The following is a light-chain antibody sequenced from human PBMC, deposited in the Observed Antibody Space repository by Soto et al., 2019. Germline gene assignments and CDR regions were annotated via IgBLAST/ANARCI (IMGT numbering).Light chain of an antibody. CDR1: QSISSY. V-gene: IGKV1-39*01. CDR3: QQSYSTPPLT. CDR2: AAS. J-gene: IGKJ4*01. Sequence: DIPMTQSPSSLSASVGDRVTITCRASQSISSYLNWYQQKPGKAPKLLIYAASSLQSGVPSSFSGSGSRTDFTLTISSLQPEDFATYYCQQSYSTPPLTFGGGTKVEIK.